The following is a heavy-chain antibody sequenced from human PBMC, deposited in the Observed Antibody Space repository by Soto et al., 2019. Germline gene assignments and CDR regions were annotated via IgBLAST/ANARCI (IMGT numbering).Heavy chain of an antibody. CDR2: ISSQAFGGTT. J-gene: IGHJ4*02. CDR1: GFTFDDYA. V-gene: IGHV3-49*03. CDR3: ATVYFYDSSADYYFDY. Sequence: GSLRLSCTVSGFTFDDYAMSWFRQAPGKGLEWVGFISSQAFGGTTEYAASVEGRFTISTDESKTIAYLQMNSLKAADTAVYFCATVYFYDSSADYYFDYWGQGTLVTVSS. D-gene: IGHD3-22*01.